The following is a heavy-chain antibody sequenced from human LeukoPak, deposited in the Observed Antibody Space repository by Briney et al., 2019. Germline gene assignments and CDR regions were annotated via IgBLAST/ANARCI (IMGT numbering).Heavy chain of an antibody. CDR2: IKQDGSGK. CDR1: GFTFGNYW. D-gene: IGHD3-16*01. V-gene: IGHV3-7*04. J-gene: IGHJ4*02. CDR3: ARGGRAYGD. Sequence: GGSLRLSCAASGFTFGNYWMSWVRQAPGKGLEWVANIKQDGSGKYYVDSVKGRFTISRDNAKNSLYLQMNSLRADDTAVYYCARGGRAYGDWGQGTLVTVSS.